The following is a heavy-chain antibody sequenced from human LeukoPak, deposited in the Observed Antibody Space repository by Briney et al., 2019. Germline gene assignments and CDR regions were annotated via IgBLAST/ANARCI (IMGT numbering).Heavy chain of an antibody. CDR2: FDPEDGET. CDR3: ATRPTYWGIAVAAAGEGVYFDY. J-gene: IGHJ4*02. D-gene: IGHD6-19*01. CDR1: GYTLTELS. V-gene: IGHV1-24*01. Sequence: ASVKVSCKVSGYTLTELSMHWVRQAPGKGLEWMGGFDPEDGETIYAQKSQGRVTMTEDTSTDTAYMELSSLRSEDTAVYYCATRPTYWGIAVAAAGEGVYFDYWGQGTLVAVSS.